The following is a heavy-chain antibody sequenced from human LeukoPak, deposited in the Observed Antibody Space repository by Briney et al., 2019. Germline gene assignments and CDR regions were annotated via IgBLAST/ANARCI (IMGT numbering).Heavy chain of an antibody. J-gene: IGHJ4*02. CDR1: GFTFSSYA. CDR2: ISSNGGST. D-gene: IGHD3-3*01. Sequence: GGSLRLSCAASGFTFSSYAMHWVRQAPGKGLEYVSAISSNGGSTYYANSVKGRFTISRDNSKNTLYLQMGSLRAEDMAVYYCAREGDFWSGYDYWGQGTLVTVSS. CDR3: AREGDFWSGYDY. V-gene: IGHV3-64*01.